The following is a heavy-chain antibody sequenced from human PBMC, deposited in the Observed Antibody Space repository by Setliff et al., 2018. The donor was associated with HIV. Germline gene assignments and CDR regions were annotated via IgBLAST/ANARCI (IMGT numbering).Heavy chain of an antibody. J-gene: IGHJ4*02. CDR2: FYETGYT. CDR3: ARVADSSGYYHLDY. D-gene: IGHD3-22*01. CDR1: GDFISSDYY. Sequence: NPSETLSLTCTVSGDFISSDYYWGWIRQVPGKGLEWIGSFYETGYTYYNPSLKSRVIISVDTSKKQFSLKLSSVTAADTAVYHCARVADSSGYYHLDYWGQGTLVTVSS. V-gene: IGHV4-38-2*02.